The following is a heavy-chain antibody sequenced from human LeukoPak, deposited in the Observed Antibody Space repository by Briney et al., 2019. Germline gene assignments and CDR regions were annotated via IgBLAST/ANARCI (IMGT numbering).Heavy chain of an antibody. CDR3: ARDSVVPAAMEYYYYGMDV. Sequence: SGTLSLICAVSGGSISSSNWWSWVRQPPGKGLEWIGEIYHSGSTNYNPSLKSRVTISVDKSKNQFSLKLSSVTAADTAVYYCARDSVVPAAMEYYYYGMDVWGQGTTGTVSS. V-gene: IGHV4-4*02. J-gene: IGHJ6*02. CDR2: IYHSGST. D-gene: IGHD2-2*01. CDR1: GGSISSSNW.